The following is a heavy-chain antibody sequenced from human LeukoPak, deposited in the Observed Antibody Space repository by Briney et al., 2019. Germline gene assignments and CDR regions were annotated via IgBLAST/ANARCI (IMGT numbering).Heavy chain of an antibody. V-gene: IGHV4-59*08. CDR2: IYYSGST. D-gene: IGHD2-15*01. J-gene: IGHJ4*02. CDR1: GGSISSYY. Sequence: KPSETLSLTCTVSGGSISSYYWGWIRQPPGKGLEWIGYIYYSGSTNYNPSLKSRVTISVDTSKNQFSLKLSSVIAADTAVYYCARLVATGFAAIDYWGQGTLVTVSS. CDR3: ARLVATGFAAIDY.